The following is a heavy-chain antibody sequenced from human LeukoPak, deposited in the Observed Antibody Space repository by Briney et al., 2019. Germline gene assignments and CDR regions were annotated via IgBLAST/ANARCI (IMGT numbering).Heavy chain of an antibody. J-gene: IGHJ6*03. D-gene: IGHD2-2*01. Sequence: SETLSLTCSVSGGSINNYYWCWIRQPPGRGLEWIGYIYYSGSTSYNPSLKSRLTISVGTSNNQFSLKLRSVTAADTGVYFCARGGRSASAYYYMDVWGRGTTVTVSS. V-gene: IGHV4-59*12. CDR1: GGSINNYY. CDR2: IYYSGST. CDR3: ARGGRSASAYYYMDV.